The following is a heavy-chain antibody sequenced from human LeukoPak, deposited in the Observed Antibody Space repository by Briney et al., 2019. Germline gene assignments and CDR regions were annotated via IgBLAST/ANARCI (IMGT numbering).Heavy chain of an antibody. CDR2: IYSGGST. D-gene: IGHD5-18*01. CDR3: ARGLDTAMGIEWYYFDY. J-gene: IGHJ4*02. CDR1: GFTVSSNY. V-gene: IGHV3-53*01. Sequence: GGSLRLSCAASGFTVSSNYMSWVRQAPGKGLEWVSVIYSGGSTYYADSVKGRFTISRDNSKNTLYLQMNSLRAEDTAVYYCARGLDTAMGIEWYYFDYWGQGTLVTVSS.